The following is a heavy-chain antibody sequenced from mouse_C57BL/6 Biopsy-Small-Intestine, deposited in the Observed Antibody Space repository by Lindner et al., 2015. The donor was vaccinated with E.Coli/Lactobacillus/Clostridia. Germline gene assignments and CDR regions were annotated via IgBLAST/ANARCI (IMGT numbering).Heavy chain of an antibody. CDR2: IYPGDGDT. CDR1: GYAFSTSW. J-gene: IGHJ4*01. V-gene: IGHV1-82*01. Sequence: VQLQESGPELVKPGASVKISCKVSGYAFSTSWMDWVKQRPGKGLEWIGWIYPGDGDTNYNGRFKGKATLTAGKSSSTAYMQLSSLTSEDSAVYFCARRVTTRTRNTMDYWGQGTSVTVSS. CDR3: ARRVTTRTRNTMDY. D-gene: IGHD3-2*01.